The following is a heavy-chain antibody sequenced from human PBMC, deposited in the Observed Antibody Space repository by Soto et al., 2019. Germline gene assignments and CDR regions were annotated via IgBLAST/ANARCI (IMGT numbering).Heavy chain of an antibody. CDR2: VFYTGFT. D-gene: IGHD1-20*01. CDR3: ATSQKGYNWNYFDH. V-gene: IGHV4-39*01. Sequence: TLSLTCAVSGASISGSYYYWAWLRQSPGKGPEWIGSVFYTGFTSYNPSLESRVSVSVDTSKSQFSLKLSAVTAADTAVYYCATSQKGYNWNYFDHWGQGALVTVSS. J-gene: IGHJ4*02. CDR1: GASISGSYYY.